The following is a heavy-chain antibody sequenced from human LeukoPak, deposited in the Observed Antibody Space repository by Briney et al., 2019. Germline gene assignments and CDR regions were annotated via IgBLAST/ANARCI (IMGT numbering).Heavy chain of an antibody. V-gene: IGHV4-59*01. D-gene: IGHD1-26*01. CDR3: AREKYGGSNDY. CDR1: GGSISGYY. J-gene: IGHJ4*02. Sequence: PSETLSLTCAVSGGSISGYYWSWIRQPPGKGLEWIGYTYYSGISNYNPSLKSRVTISVDTSNNQFSLRLSSVTAADTAMYYCAREKYGGSNDYWGQGTLVTVSS. CDR2: TYYSGIS.